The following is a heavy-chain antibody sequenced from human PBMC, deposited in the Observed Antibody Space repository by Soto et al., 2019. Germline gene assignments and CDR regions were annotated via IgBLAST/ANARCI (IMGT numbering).Heavy chain of an antibody. J-gene: IGHJ3*02. CDR3: AKVSEYCSSTSCWGAFDI. Sequence: GGSLRLSCAASGFTFDDYAMHWVRQAPGKGLEWVSGISWNSGSIGYADSVKGRFTISRDNAKNSLYLQMNSLRAEDTALYYCAKVSEYCSSTSCWGAFDIWGQGTMVTVSS. CDR2: ISWNSGSI. V-gene: IGHV3-9*01. CDR1: GFTFDDYA. D-gene: IGHD2-2*01.